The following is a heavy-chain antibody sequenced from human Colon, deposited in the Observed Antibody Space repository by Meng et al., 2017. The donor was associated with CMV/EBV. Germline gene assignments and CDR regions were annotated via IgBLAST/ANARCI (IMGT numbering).Heavy chain of an antibody. CDR1: GFTFSDYY. V-gene: IGHV3-11*01. CDR3: ARDGYKPSY. J-gene: IGHJ4*02. Sequence: LRLYCAASGFTFSDYYMSWIRQAPGKGLEWVSYISSSGNIIYYADSVKGRFTISRDDAKNSLSLQMNSLRAEDTAVYYCARDGYKPSYWGQGTLVTVSS. D-gene: IGHD5-24*01. CDR2: ISSSGNII.